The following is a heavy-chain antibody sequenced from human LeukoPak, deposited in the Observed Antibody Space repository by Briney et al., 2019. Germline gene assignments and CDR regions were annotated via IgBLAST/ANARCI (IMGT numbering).Heavy chain of an antibody. J-gene: IGHJ4*02. Sequence: SVRVSCKASGGTFSSYAISWVRQAPGQGLEWMGGIIPIFGTANYAQKFQGRVTITADESTSTAYMELSSLRSEDTAVYYCARDNIAAAGIFYWGQGSLATVSS. CDR2: IIPIFGTA. CDR1: GGTFSSYA. CDR3: ARDNIAAAGIFY. D-gene: IGHD6-13*01. V-gene: IGHV1-69*13.